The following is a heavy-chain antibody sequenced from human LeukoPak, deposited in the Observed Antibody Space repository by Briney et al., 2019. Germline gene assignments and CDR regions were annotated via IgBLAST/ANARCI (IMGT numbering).Heavy chain of an antibody. CDR2: ISYDGSNK. CDR1: GFTFSSYG. V-gene: IGHV3-30*18. J-gene: IGHJ4*02. Sequence: PGRYLRLSCAASGFTFSSYGMHWVRQAPGKGLEWVAVISYDGSNKYYADSVKGRFTISRDNSKNTLYLQMNSLRAEDTAVYYCAKERCSGGSCYYYWGQGTLVTVSS. CDR3: AKERCSGGSCYYY. D-gene: IGHD2-15*01.